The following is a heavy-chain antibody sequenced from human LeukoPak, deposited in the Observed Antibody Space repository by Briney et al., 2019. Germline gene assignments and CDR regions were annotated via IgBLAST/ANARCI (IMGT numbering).Heavy chain of an antibody. D-gene: IGHD2-2*01. CDR2: INHSGST. CDR1: GGSFSGYY. V-gene: IGHV4-34*01. J-gene: IGHJ6*02. CDR3: ARGWRQDHCSSTSCYHYYYGMDV. Sequence: SETLSLTCAVYGGSFSGYYWSWIRQPPGKGLEWIGEINHSGSTNYNPSLKSRVTISVDTSKNQFSLKLSSVTAADTAVYYCARGWRQDHCSSTSCYHYYYGMDVWGQGTTVTVS.